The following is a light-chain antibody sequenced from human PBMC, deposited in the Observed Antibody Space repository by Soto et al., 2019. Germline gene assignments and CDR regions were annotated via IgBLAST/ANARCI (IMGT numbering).Light chain of an antibody. CDR1: SSNIGSTT. CDR2: NNN. Sequence: QPVLTQPPSASGTPGQRVTIACSGSSSNIGSTTVKWYQQLPGTAPNLLIYNNNQRPSGVPDRFSGSKSGTSASLSISGLQSEDEAGYYCAAWDDSLNGVVFGGGTKVTVL. J-gene: IGLJ3*02. CDR3: AAWDDSLNGVV. V-gene: IGLV1-44*01.